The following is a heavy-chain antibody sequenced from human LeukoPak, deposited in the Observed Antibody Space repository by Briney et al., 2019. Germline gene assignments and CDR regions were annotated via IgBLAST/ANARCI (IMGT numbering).Heavy chain of an antibody. V-gene: IGHV3-20*04. Sequence: GGSLRLSCAASGFTFDDYAMGWVRQAPGRGLEWVSGINSKGGRIGYADSVKGRFTISRDNAKNSLYLQMNSLRAEDTALYYCARVDSDCSGGACYTGLFDYWGQGTLVTVSS. CDR2: INSKGGRI. J-gene: IGHJ4*02. D-gene: IGHD2-15*01. CDR1: GFTFDDYA. CDR3: ARVDSDCSGGACYTGLFDY.